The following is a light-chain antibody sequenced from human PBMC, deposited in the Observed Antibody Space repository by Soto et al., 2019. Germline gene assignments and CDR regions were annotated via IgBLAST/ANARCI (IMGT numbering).Light chain of an antibody. CDR2: GAS. Sequence: EIVLTQSPATLSVSPGERVTLSCRASESVDINLVWYQHRPGQAPRLLIYGASTRATDIPARFSGSGSGTEFSLTISNLQPDDCATYYCQQYENYWTFGQGTKVDIK. CDR3: QQYENYWT. CDR1: ESVDIN. J-gene: IGKJ1*01. V-gene: IGKV3-15*01.